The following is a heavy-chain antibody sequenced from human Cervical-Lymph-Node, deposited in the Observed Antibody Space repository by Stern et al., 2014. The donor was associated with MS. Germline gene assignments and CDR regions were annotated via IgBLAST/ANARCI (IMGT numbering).Heavy chain of an antibody. D-gene: IGHD1-7*01. J-gene: IGHJ4*02. CDR2: IWYDGNKK. Sequence: QVQLVQSGGGVVQPGRSLRLSCAASGFTFSNYGMHWVRQAPGKGLEWLAVIWYDGNKKYYADSVKGRLTISRDNSKNTLFLQMSSLTAEDTALYYCARGNWNYEGMGYWGQGTLVTVSS. V-gene: IGHV3-33*01. CDR3: ARGNWNYEGMGY. CDR1: GFTFSNYG.